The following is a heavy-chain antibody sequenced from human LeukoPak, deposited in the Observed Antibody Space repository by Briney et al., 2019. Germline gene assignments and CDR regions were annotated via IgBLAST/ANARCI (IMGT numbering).Heavy chain of an antibody. Sequence: GASVTVSCKASGGTFSSYAISWVRQAPGQGLEWMGGIIPIFGTANYAQKFQGRVTITADESTSTAYMELSSLRSEDTAVYYCASGRISLVRGVITGAIDYWGQGTLVTVSS. CDR3: ASGRISLVRGVITGAIDY. J-gene: IGHJ4*02. CDR1: GGTFSSYA. D-gene: IGHD3-10*01. CDR2: IIPIFGTA. V-gene: IGHV1-69*13.